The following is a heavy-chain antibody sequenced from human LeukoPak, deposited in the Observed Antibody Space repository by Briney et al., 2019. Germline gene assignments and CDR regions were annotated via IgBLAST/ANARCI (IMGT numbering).Heavy chain of an antibody. D-gene: IGHD3-10*01. Sequence: SETLSLTCTVSGGSISSSGYSWSWIRQPPGKGLEWIGYIYHSGNAFYNPSLKSRVTISLDRSKNQFSLNLSSVTAAGTAVYYCARYGGSGTYYFDYWGQGILVTVPS. CDR1: GGSISSSGYS. CDR2: IYHSGNA. V-gene: IGHV4-30-2*01. CDR3: ARYGGSGTYYFDY. J-gene: IGHJ4*02.